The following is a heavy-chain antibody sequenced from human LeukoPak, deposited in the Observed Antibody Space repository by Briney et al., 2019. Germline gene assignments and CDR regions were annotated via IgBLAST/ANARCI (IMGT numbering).Heavy chain of an antibody. CDR2: IYHSGST. D-gene: IGHD6-13*01. J-gene: IGHJ4*02. CDR1: GYSISSGYY. Sequence: SETLSLTCTVSGYSISSGYYWGWIRQPPGKGLEWIESIYHSGSTYYNPSLKSRVTISVDTSKNQFSLKLSSVTAAVTAVYYCARPYSSSWSFNYWGQGTLVTVSS. CDR3: ARPYSSSWSFNY. V-gene: IGHV4-38-2*02.